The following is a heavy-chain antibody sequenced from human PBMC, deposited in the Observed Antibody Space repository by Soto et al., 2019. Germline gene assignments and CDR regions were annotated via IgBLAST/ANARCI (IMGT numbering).Heavy chain of an antibody. V-gene: IGHV4-39*01. CDR1: GGSISSSSYY. CDR2: IYYSGST. Sequence: PSETLSLTYTVSGGSISSSSYYWGWIRQPPGKGLEWIGSIYYSGSTYYNPSLKSRVTISVDTSKNQFSLKLSSVTAADTAVYYCARGAESFDFWSGYPANWFDPWGQGTLVTVSS. CDR3: ARGAESFDFWSGYPANWFDP. D-gene: IGHD3-3*01. J-gene: IGHJ5*02.